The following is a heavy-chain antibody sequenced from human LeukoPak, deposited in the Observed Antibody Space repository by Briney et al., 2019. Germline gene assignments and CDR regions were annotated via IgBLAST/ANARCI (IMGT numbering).Heavy chain of an antibody. CDR3: TTAVAAAGRYYYYYGMGV. J-gene: IGHJ6*02. Sequence: GGSLRLSCAASGFTFSNAWMSWVRQAPGKGLEWVGRIKSKTDGGTTDYAAPVKGRFTISRDDSKNTLYLQMNSLKTEDTAVYYCTTAVAAAGRYYYYYGMGVWGQGTTVTVSS. CDR2: IKSKTDGGTT. CDR1: GFTFSNAW. D-gene: IGHD6-13*01. V-gene: IGHV3-15*01.